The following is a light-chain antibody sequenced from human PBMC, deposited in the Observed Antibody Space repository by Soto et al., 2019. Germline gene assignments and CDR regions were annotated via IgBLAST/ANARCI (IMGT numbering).Light chain of an antibody. J-gene: IGKJ1*01. CDR3: QQYNNYRRT. Sequence: DIQMTQSPSTLSASIGDRVTITCRASQNIGNWLAWYQQKPGKAPNLLIYKASLLESGVPSRFSGSGSGTEFTLTISSLQPDDFATYSCQQYNNYRRTFGQGTKVEIK. V-gene: IGKV1-5*03. CDR1: QNIGNW. CDR2: KAS.